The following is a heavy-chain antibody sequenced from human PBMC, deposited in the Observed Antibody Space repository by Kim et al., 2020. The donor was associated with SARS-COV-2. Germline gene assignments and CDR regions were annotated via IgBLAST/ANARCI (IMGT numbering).Heavy chain of an antibody. CDR2: IYYSGST. CDR3: ARREPQYSGYWGYYYYGMDV. V-gene: IGHV4-39*01. CDR1: GGSISSSSYY. Sequence: SETLSLTCTVSGGSISSSSYYWGWIRQPPGKGLEWIGSIYYSGSTYYNPSLKSRVTISVDTSKNQFSLKLSSVTAADTAVYYCARREPQYSGYWGYYYYGMDVWGQGTTVTVSS. D-gene: IGHD5-12*01. J-gene: IGHJ6*02.